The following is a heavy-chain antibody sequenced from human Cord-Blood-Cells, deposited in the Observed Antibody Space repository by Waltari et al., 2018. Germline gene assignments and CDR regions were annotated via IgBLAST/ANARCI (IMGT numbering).Heavy chain of an antibody. CDR3: ARDLGLSYYGSGSYYYYYMDV. CDR1: GGTFSSYA. Sequence: QVQLVQSGAEVKKPGSSVKVSCKASGGTFSSYAISWVRQAPGQGLAWMGGIIPIFGTANYAQKFQGRVTITADESTSTAYMELSSLRSEDTAVYYCARDLGLSYYGSGSYYYYYMDVWGKGTTVTVSS. CDR2: IIPIFGTA. J-gene: IGHJ6*03. D-gene: IGHD3-10*01. V-gene: IGHV1-69*01.